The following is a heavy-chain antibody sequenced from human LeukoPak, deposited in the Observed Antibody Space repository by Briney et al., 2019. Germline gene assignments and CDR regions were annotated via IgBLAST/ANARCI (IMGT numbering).Heavy chain of an antibody. CDR3: ARDRLGGTSCLFDY. J-gene: IGHJ4*02. D-gene: IGHD2-2*01. CDR1: GGSTNSGSYF. V-gene: IGHV4-39*02. Sequence: SETLSLTCAVSGGSTNSGSYFWAWIRQPPGKGLEWIGSISYSGNTYYNPSLKSRITISVDTSKNQFSLKLTSVTAADTAMYYCARDRLGGTSCLFDYWGQGTLVTVSS. CDR2: ISYSGNT.